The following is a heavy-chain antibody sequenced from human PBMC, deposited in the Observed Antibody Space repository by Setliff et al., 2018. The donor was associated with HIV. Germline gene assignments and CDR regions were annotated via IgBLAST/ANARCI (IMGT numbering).Heavy chain of an antibody. V-gene: IGHV3-49*04. Sequence: PGGSLRLSCTTSGFTFGDYGLNWVRQAPGRGLEWVGFIRTKAHGGTTEYAASVRGRFTISRDDSESIAYLQMNSLNTEDTAMYYCTRDSGTESGSPCWYFALWGRGTLVTVSS. CDR2: IRTKAHGGTT. CDR3: TRDSGTESGSPCWYFAL. CDR1: GFTFGDYG. J-gene: IGHJ2*01. D-gene: IGHD1-26*01.